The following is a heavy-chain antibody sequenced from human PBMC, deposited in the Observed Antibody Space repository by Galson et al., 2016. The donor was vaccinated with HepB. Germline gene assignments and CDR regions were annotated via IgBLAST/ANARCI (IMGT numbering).Heavy chain of an antibody. CDR1: GFTFSIAA. D-gene: IGHD2-15*01. CDR3: AKDIELSL. CDR2: ISSSGTNS. V-gene: IGHV3-23*01. Sequence: SLRLSCAVSGFTFSIAAMSWVRQAPGKGLDWVSLISSSGTNSYYADSVRGRFTISRDNSKNTLYLQMNSLRAEDTAVYHCAKDIELSLWGRGTLVTVSS. J-gene: IGHJ2*01.